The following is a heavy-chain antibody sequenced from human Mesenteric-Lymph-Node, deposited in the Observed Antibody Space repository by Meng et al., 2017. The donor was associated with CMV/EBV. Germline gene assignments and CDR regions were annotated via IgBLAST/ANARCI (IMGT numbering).Heavy chain of an antibody. D-gene: IGHD7-27*01. CDR2: INPKSGGT. V-gene: IGHV1-2*02. CDR3: ARGGVELGIEDWFDP. J-gene: IGHJ5*02. Sequence: ASVKVSCKASGYTFSDYYMHWVRQAPGQGLEWMGWINPKSGGTNYAQKFQGRVTMTRDTSISTAYMELSRLRSDDTAVYYCARGGVELGIEDWFDPWGQGTLVTVSS. CDR1: GYTFSDYY.